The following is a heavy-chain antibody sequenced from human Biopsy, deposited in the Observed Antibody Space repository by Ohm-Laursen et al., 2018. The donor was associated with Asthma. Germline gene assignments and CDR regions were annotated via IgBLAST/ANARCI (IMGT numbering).Heavy chain of an antibody. CDR1: GGSVGSGSHY. J-gene: IGHJ4*02. CDR3: ARDFVDSAMDYFDY. V-gene: IGHV4-61*01. CDR2: ISYSGST. D-gene: IGHD5-18*01. Sequence: SETPSLTCAVSGGSVGSGSHYWSWIRQPPGKGLEWIGYISYSGSTNYNPSLKSRVTISVDTSKNQFSLKLSSVTAADTAVHYCARDFVDSAMDYFDYWGQGTLVTVSS.